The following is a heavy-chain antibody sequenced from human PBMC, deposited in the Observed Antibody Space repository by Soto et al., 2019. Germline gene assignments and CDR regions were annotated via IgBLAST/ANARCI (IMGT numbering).Heavy chain of an antibody. J-gene: IGHJ6*01. Sequence: QVQLVQSGAEVKKPGASVKVSCKASGYTFTGYYMHWVRQAPGQGLERMGWINPNSGGTNYAQKFQGWVTMTRDTSISTAYMELSRLRSDDTAVYYCARGESSGWYYYYGMDVWGQGTTVTVSS. CDR1: GYTFTGYY. CDR2: INPNSGGT. D-gene: IGHD6-19*01. V-gene: IGHV1-2*04. CDR3: ARGESSGWYYYYGMDV.